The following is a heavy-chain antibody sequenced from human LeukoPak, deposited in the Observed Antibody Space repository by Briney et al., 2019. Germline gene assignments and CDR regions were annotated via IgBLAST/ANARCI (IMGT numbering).Heavy chain of an antibody. J-gene: IGHJ4*02. V-gene: IGHV3-21*01. D-gene: IGHD4-17*01. Sequence: GGSLRLSCAASGFTFSSYSMNWVRQAPGKGLEWVSSISSSSSYIYYADSVKGRFTISRDNAKNSLYLQMNSLRAEDTAVYYCARDGACGEVVGWGQGTLVTVSS. CDR2: ISSSSSYI. CDR3: ARDGACGEVVG. CDR1: GFTFSSYS.